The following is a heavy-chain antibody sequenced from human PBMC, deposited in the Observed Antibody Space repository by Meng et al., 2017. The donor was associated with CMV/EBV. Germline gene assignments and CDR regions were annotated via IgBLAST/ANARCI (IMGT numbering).Heavy chain of an antibody. CDR1: GGSISSGDYY. CDR2: IYYSGST. J-gene: IGHJ4*02. Sequence: VTLPESGPGLVKPSQTLSLTCTVSGGSISSGDYYWSWIRQPPGKGLEWIGYIYYSGSTYYNPSLKSRVTISVDTSKNQFSLKLSSVTAADTAVYYCARAAPDYYDSSGPPDYWGQGTLVTVSS. V-gene: IGHV4-30-4*08. CDR3: ARAAPDYYDSSGPPDY. D-gene: IGHD3-22*01.